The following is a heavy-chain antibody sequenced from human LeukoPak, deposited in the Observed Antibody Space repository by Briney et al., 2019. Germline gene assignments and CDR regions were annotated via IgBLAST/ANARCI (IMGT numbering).Heavy chain of an antibody. D-gene: IGHD6-13*01. Sequence: SETLSLTCTVAGGSISSRSYYWGWIRQPPGKGLEWIGSIYYRGSTYYNPSLKSRVTISVDTSKNQFSLKLSSVTAADTAVYYCARRRSSITPIDYWGQGTLVTVSS. CDR3: ARRRSSITPIDY. V-gene: IGHV4-39*01. J-gene: IGHJ4*02. CDR2: IYYRGST. CDR1: GGSISSRSYY.